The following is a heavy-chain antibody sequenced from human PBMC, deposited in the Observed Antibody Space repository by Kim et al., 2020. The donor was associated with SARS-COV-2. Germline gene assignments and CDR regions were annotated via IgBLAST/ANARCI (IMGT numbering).Heavy chain of an antibody. CDR3: ARTEYSSSFRYYYGMDV. Sequence: SVKVSCKASGGTFSSYAISWVRQAPGQGLEWMGGIIPIFGTANYAQKFQGRVTITADESTSTAYMELSSLRSEDTAVYYCARTEYSSSFRYYYGMDVWGQGTTVTVSS. V-gene: IGHV1-69*13. CDR2: IIPIFGTA. D-gene: IGHD6-6*01. CDR1: GGTFSSYA. J-gene: IGHJ6*02.